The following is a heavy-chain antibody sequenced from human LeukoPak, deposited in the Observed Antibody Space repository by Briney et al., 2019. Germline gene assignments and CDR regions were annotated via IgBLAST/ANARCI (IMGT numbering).Heavy chain of an antibody. CDR2: ISSSSSTI. V-gene: IGHV3-48*01. Sequence: GGSLRLSCAASGFTFSSYSMNWVRQAPGKGREGVSYISSSSSTIYYADSVKGRFTISRDNAKNSLYLQMNSLRAEDTAVYYCATYSGSYYYYMDVWGKGTTVTVSS. CDR1: GFTFSSYS. D-gene: IGHD1-26*01. CDR3: ATYSGSYYYYMDV. J-gene: IGHJ6*03.